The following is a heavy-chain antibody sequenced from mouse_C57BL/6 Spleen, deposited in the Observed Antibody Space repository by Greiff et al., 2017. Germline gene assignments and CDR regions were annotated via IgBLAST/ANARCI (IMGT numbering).Heavy chain of an antibody. CDR1: GYTFTDYE. V-gene: IGHV1-15*01. D-gene: IGHD2-4*01. J-gene: IGHJ3*01. CDR3: TRGGLRRELGD. CDR2: IDPETGGT. Sequence: QVQLKQSGAELVRPGASVTLSCTASGYTFTDYEMHWVKQTPVHGLEWIGAIDPETGGTAYNQKFKGKAILTADKSSSTAYMELRNLTSEDSAVYYCTRGGLRRELGDWGQGTLVTVSA.